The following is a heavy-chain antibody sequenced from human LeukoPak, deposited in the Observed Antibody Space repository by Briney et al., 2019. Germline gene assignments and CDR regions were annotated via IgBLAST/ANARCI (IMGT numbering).Heavy chain of an antibody. CDR2: VSYDGSSE. CDR1: GFTFCSYG. CDR3: AKDRGWEATTAWFDP. J-gene: IGHJ5*02. D-gene: IGHD1-26*01. V-gene: IGHV3-30*18. Sequence: GRSLRHSCAASGFTFCSYGMHWVPPAPGKGRECGVAVSYDGSSEYYADSVKGRFTISRDNSKNTLYVQMNSLRAEDTAAYYCAKDRGWEATTAWFDPWGQGTLVTVSS.